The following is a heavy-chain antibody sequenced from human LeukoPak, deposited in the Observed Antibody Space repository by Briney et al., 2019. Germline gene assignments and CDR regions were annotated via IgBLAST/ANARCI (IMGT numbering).Heavy chain of an antibody. Sequence: GRSLRLSCTAAGFTFSNYGMHWVRQAPGKGVGWVAVILYDGNDEYYTDSVKGRFAISRDNSKNTLYLQMNSLRAEDTAVYYCARDGAVGYCSGGSCYSHNWFDPWGQGTLVTVSS. CDR2: ILYDGNDE. J-gene: IGHJ5*02. CDR3: ARDGAVGYCSGGSCYSHNWFDP. CDR1: GFTFSNYG. V-gene: IGHV3-30*03. D-gene: IGHD2-15*01.